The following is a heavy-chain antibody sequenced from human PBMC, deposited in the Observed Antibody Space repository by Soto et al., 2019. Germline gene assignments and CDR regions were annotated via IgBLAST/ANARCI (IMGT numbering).Heavy chain of an antibody. D-gene: IGHD3-9*01. J-gene: IGHJ4*02. V-gene: IGHV4-59*01. CDR3: ARAGYDILTGYGYYFDY. Sequence: TLSLTCTVSGGSIISYYWSWILQPPGKGLEWIGYIYYSGSTNYNPSLKSRVTISVDTSKNQFSLKLSSVTAADTAVYYCARAGYDILTGYGYYFDYWGQGTLVTVSS. CDR1: GGSIISYY. CDR2: IYYSGST.